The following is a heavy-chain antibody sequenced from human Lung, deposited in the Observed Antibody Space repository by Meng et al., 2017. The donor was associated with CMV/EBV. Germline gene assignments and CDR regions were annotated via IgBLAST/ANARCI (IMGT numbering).Heavy chain of an antibody. CDR3: ARGSGSPEH. V-gene: IGHV3-49*04. J-gene: IGHJ1*01. CDR1: GFTFGDYA. CDR2: IRNRTRGGTT. D-gene: IGHD3-10*01. Sequence: GGSLRLSCTASGFTFGDYAMTWVRQAPGKRLEWIGFIRNRTRGGTTEYAASVKGRFSILRDDSKSIAYLQMDSVKIEDTGVYFCARGSGSPEHWGQGTLVTVDS.